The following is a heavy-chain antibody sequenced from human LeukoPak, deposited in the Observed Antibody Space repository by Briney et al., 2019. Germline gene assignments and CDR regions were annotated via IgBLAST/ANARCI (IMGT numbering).Heavy chain of an antibody. J-gene: IGHJ4*02. Sequence: SETLSLTCTVSGVSITDYYWSWIRQPPGKGLEWIAYIFHTGDTRYNPSLKSRLTISLDTSKNQFSLKLNSVTAADTAVYYCARHPLRGGFDYWGQGTLVTVSS. CDR2: IFHTGDT. CDR1: GVSITDYY. CDR3: ARHPLRGGFDY. V-gene: IGHV4-59*08.